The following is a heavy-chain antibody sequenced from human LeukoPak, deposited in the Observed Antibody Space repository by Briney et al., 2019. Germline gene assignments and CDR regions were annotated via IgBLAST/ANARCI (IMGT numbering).Heavy chain of an antibody. Sequence: SETLSLTCTVSGGSISSYYWSWIRQPPGKGLEWIGYIYYSGSTNYNPSLKSRVTISVDTSKNQFSLKLSSVTAADTAVYYCAREYCTSTTCSNWFDPWGQGTLVTVSS. V-gene: IGHV4-59*01. J-gene: IGHJ5*02. CDR1: GGSISSYY. CDR3: AREYCTSTTCSNWFDP. D-gene: IGHD2-2*01. CDR2: IYYSGST.